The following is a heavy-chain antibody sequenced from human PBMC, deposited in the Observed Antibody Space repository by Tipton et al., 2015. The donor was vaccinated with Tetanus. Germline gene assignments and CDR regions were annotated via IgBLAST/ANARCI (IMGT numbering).Heavy chain of an antibody. CDR1: GDTFSRYV. CDR2: IIPLYGTA. Sequence: QSGPEVKKPGASVKVSCKASGDTFSRYVFSWVRQAPGQGLEWMGGIIPLYGTANYAQKFRDRVTITADEATSTAYMELNSLRSEDTAVYYCARGHIPYYYDSTPYWGQGTLVTVSS. J-gene: IGHJ4*02. D-gene: IGHD3-22*01. V-gene: IGHV1-69*01. CDR3: ARGHIPYYYDSTPY.